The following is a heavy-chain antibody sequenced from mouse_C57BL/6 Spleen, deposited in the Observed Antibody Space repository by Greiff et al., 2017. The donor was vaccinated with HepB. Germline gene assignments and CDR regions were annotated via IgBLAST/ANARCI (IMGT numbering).Heavy chain of an antibody. CDR2: IDPSDSET. Sequence: QVQLQQPGAELVRPGSSVKLSCKASGYTFTSYWMHWVKQRPIQGLEWIGNIDPSDSETHYNQKFKDKATLTVDKSSSTAYMQLSSLTSEDSAVYYCARDYDALYFDYWGQGTTLTVSS. CDR1: GYTFTSYW. D-gene: IGHD2-4*01. J-gene: IGHJ2*01. CDR3: ARDYDALYFDY. V-gene: IGHV1-52*01.